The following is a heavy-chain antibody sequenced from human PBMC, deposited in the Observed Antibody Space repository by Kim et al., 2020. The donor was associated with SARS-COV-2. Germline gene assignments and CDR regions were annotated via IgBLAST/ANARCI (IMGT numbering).Heavy chain of an antibody. CDR2: ISGSGGST. Sequence: GGSLRLSCAASGFTFSSYAMSWVRQAPGKGLEWVSAISGSGGSTYYADSVKGRFTISRDNSKNTLYLQMNSLRAEDTAVYYCAKDSARGIVVVITAPFDYWGQGTLVTVSS. CDR1: GFTFSSYA. CDR3: AKDSARGIVVVITAPFDY. V-gene: IGHV3-23*01. D-gene: IGHD3-22*01. J-gene: IGHJ4*02.